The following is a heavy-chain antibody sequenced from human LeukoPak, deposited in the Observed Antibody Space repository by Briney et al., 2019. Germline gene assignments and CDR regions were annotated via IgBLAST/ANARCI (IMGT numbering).Heavy chain of an antibody. V-gene: IGHV3-30*03. CDR2: ISYHGSNK. CDR3: ARGPPELYCGGDCSHYFDY. D-gene: IGHD2-21*02. CDR1: GFTFSSYS. J-gene: IGHJ4*02. Sequence: PGGSLRLSCAASGFTFSSYSMNWVRQAPGKGLGWVAVISYHGSNKYYADSVKGRFTIYRVNSQNTLYLQMNSLRAEDTAVYYCARGPPELYCGGDCSHYFDYWGQGTLVTVSS.